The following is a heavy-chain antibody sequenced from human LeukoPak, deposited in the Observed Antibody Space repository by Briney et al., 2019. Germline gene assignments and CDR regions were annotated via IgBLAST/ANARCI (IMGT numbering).Heavy chain of an antibody. D-gene: IGHD1-26*01. Sequence: ASVKVSCKASGYTFNDHDMHWVLQAPGQGLEWMGRINPNSGGTTYAQKFQGRVTMTRDTSISTAYMELSRLTSDDTAVYYCARDWSRSYEQWGQGTLVSVSS. CDR2: INPNSGGT. CDR1: GYTFNDHD. CDR3: ARDWSRSYEQ. J-gene: IGHJ4*02. V-gene: IGHV1-2*06.